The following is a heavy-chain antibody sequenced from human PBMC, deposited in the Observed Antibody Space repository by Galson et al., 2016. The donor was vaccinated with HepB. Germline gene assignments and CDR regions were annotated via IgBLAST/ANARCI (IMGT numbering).Heavy chain of an antibody. V-gene: IGHV2-5*01. J-gene: IGHJ3*02. CDR1: GFSLSTTGVD. D-gene: IGHD2-21*02. CDR3: IHSSDLHHAFDI. CDR2: ISGHDDK. Sequence: PALVKPTQTLTLTRTFSGFSLSTTGVDVGWIRQPPGKTLEWLALISGHDDKRYTPSLKSRLTISKDTSKQQVLLTMTNVDPVDTATYYCIHSSDLHHAFDIWGKGTSVIVPS.